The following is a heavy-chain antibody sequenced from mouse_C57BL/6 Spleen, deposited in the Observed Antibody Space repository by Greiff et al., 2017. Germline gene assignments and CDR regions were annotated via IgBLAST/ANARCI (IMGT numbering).Heavy chain of an antibody. CDR1: GFNIKDYY. Sequence: EVQRVESGAELVKPGASVKLSCTASGFNIKDYYMHWVKQRTEQGLEWIGRIDPEDGETKYAPKFQGKATITADTSSNTAYLQLSSLTSEDTAVYYCASSIYGSSPFDYWGQGTTLTVSS. D-gene: IGHD1-1*01. J-gene: IGHJ2*01. CDR2: IDPEDGET. V-gene: IGHV14-2*01. CDR3: ASSIYGSSPFDY.